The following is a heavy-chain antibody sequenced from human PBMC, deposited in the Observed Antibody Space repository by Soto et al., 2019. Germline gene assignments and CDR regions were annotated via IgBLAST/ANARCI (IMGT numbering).Heavy chain of an antibody. V-gene: IGHV3-33*01. J-gene: IGHJ4*02. CDR3: ARDLYDILTGYHFDY. Sequence: GGSLRLSCAASGFTFSSYGMHWVRQAPGKGLEWVAVIWYDGSNKYYADSVKGRFTISRDNSKNTLYLQMNSLRAEDTAVYSCARDLYDILTGYHFDYWGQGTLVTVSS. D-gene: IGHD3-9*01. CDR1: GFTFSSYG. CDR2: IWYDGSNK.